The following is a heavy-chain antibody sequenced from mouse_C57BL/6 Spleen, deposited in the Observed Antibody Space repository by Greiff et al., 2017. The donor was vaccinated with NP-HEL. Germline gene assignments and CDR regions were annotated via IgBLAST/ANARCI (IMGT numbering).Heavy chain of an antibody. V-gene: IGHV1-82*01. CDR1: GYAFSSSW. Sequence: QVQLQQSGPELVKPGASVKISCKASGYAFSSSWMNWVKQRPGKGLEWIGRIYPGDGDTNYNGKFKGKATLTADKSSSTAYIQLSSLTSEDSAVYFCAREAMITNYFDYWGQGTTLTVSS. J-gene: IGHJ2*01. CDR3: AREAMITNYFDY. CDR2: IYPGDGDT. D-gene: IGHD2-4*01.